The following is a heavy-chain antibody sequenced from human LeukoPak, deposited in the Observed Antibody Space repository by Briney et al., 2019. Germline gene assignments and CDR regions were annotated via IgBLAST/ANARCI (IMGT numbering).Heavy chain of an antibody. Sequence: ASVKVSCKASGYTFTGYYMHWVRQAPGQGLEWMGWINPNSGGTNYAQKLQGRVTMTTDTSTSTAYMELRSLRSDDTAVYYCARVWELGGVAFDIWGQGTMVTVSS. CDR3: ARVWELGGVAFDI. D-gene: IGHD1-26*01. CDR2: INPNSGGT. V-gene: IGHV1-2*02. CDR1: GYTFTGYY. J-gene: IGHJ3*02.